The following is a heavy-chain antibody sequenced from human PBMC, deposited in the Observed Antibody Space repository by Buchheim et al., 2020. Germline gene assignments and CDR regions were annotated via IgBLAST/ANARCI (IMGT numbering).Heavy chain of an antibody. Sequence: EVQLVQSGAEVKKPGESLRISCKGSGYSFTSYWISWVRQMPGKGLEWMGRIDPSDSYTNYSPSFQGRVTIPADKSISPAYPQWSSLKASDTAMYYCARHENGYPPYYDSSGYYCYWGQGTL. D-gene: IGHD3-22*01. J-gene: IGHJ4*02. CDR2: IDPSDSYT. CDR3: ARHENGYPPYYDSSGYYCY. V-gene: IGHV5-10-1*01. CDR1: GYSFTSYW.